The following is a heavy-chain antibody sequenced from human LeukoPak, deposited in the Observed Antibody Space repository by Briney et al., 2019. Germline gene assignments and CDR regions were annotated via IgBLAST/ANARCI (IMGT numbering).Heavy chain of an antibody. CDR2: IKTKTDGGTT. CDR3: TTDADILTGYYFDY. CDR1: GFTFSSYG. V-gene: IGHV3-15*01. D-gene: IGHD3-9*01. J-gene: IGHJ4*02. Sequence: PGGSLRLSCAASGFTFSSYGMHWVRQAPGKGLEWVGRIKTKTDGGTTDYASPVKGRFTISRDDSKNTLYLQMNSLKTEDTAVYYCTTDADILTGYYFDYWGQGTLVTVSS.